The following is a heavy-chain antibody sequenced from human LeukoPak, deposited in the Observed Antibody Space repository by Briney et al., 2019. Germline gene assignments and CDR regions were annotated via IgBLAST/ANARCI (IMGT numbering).Heavy chain of an antibody. V-gene: IGHV1-69*13. Sequence: ASVKVACKASGGTFSSYAITWMRQAPGQGLEWIGGIIPIFGTTNYAQNFQGRVTITADESTRTAYMELSSLRSGDTAVYYCARSMTSYVFDYWGQGTLVTVSS. J-gene: IGHJ4*02. CDR2: IIPIFGTT. CDR3: ARSMTSYVFDY. D-gene: IGHD3-9*01. CDR1: GGTFSSYA.